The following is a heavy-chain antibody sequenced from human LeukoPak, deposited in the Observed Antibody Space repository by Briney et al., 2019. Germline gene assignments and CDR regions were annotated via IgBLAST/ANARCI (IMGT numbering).Heavy chain of an antibody. J-gene: IGHJ4*02. CDR1: GFTFSRYS. D-gene: IGHD4-17*01. CDR2: ISSSSRSI. Sequence: GGSLRLSCAASGFTFSRYSMNRVRQAPGKGLEWVSYISSSSRSIYYADSVKGRFTISRDNAKNSLYLQMNRLRAEDTAVYYCARAGTDYGDYNHFDYWGQGTLVTVSS. V-gene: IGHV3-48*01. CDR3: ARAGTDYGDYNHFDY.